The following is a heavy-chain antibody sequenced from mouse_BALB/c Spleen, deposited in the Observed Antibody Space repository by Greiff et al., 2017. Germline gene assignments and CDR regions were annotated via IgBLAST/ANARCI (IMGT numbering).Heavy chain of an antibody. J-gene: IGHJ3*01. Sequence: EVKLVESGPGLVKPSQSLSLTCTVTGYSITSDYAWNWIRQFPGNKLEWMGYISYSGSTSYNPSLKSRISITRDTSKNQFFLQLNSVTTEDTATYYCARGLLLLGFAYWGQGTLVTVSA. D-gene: IGHD2-10*01. CDR1: GYSITSDYA. CDR2: ISYSGST. CDR3: ARGLLLLGFAY. V-gene: IGHV3-2*02.